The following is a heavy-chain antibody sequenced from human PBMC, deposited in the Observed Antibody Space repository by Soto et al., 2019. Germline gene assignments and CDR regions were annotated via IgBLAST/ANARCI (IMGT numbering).Heavy chain of an antibody. Sequence: GGSLRLSCAASGFTFSSYGMHWVRQAPGKGLEWVAVISYDGSNKYYADSVKGRFTISRDNSKNTLYLQMNSLRAEDTAVYYCAKGMVYYYYGMDVWGKGTTVTVSS. CDR1: GFTFSSYG. V-gene: IGHV3-30*18. CDR2: ISYDGSNK. D-gene: IGHD3-10*01. CDR3: AKGMVYYYYGMDV. J-gene: IGHJ6*04.